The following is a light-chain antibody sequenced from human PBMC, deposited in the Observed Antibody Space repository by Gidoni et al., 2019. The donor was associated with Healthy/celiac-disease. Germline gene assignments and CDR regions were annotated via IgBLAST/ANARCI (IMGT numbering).Light chain of an antibody. CDR2: AAS. Sequence: IRLTPPPSSLSASTGDRVTIAWRASQGISSYLAWYQQKPGAAPKLLIYAASTLQSGVPSRFSGSGSGTDFTLTISCLQSEDFATYYCQQYYSYPLAFGGGTKVEIK. V-gene: IGKV1-8*01. J-gene: IGKJ4*01. CDR1: QGISSY. CDR3: QQYYSYPLA.